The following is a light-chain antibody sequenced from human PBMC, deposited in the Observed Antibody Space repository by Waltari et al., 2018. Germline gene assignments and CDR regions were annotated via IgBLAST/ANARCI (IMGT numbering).Light chain of an antibody. Sequence: QSALTQPASVSGSPGQSITISCTGTSSDVGAYNYVSWYQHHPGKVPKLIIFDVRKRPSGVSNRFSGSKSGNTASLTVSGLQTEDEADYYCSSFTTSSTVVFGGGTKLTVL. J-gene: IGLJ2*01. CDR1: SSDVGAYNY. CDR2: DVR. V-gene: IGLV2-14*03. CDR3: SSFTTSSTVV.